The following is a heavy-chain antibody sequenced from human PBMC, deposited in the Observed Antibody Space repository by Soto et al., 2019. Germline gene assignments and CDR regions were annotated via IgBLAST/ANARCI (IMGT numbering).Heavy chain of an antibody. CDR3: ARDNGLRRRNFDY. CDR2: IYYSGST. CDR1: GGSISSGDYY. D-gene: IGHD2-8*01. Sequence: PPEAVSLTCTVSGGSISSGDYYWSWIRQPPGKGLEWIGYIYYSGSTCYNPSLKSRVTISVDTSKNQFSLKLSSVTAADTAVYYCARDNGLRRRNFDYWGQGTLVTVSS. J-gene: IGHJ4*02. V-gene: IGHV4-30-4*01.